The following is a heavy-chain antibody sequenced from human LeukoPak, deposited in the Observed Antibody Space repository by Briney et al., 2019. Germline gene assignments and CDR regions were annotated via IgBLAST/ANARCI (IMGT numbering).Heavy chain of an antibody. J-gene: IGHJ4*02. Sequence: PSETLSLTCTVSGGSISSYYWSWIRQPPGKGLEWIGYIYYSGSTNYNPSLKSRVTISVDPSKNQFSLNLSSVTAADTAVYYCARSGYYYDSLDYWGQGTLVTVSS. CDR3: ARSGYYYDSLDY. D-gene: IGHD3-22*01. CDR1: GGSISSYY. V-gene: IGHV4-59*08. CDR2: IYYSGST.